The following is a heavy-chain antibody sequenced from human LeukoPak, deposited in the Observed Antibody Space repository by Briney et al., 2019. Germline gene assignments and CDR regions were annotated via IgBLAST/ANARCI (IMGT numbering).Heavy chain of an antibody. V-gene: IGHV3-23*01. CDR2: ISGGGETT. CDR3: ARDYADYVGYFFFDY. J-gene: IGHJ4*02. D-gene: IGHD4-17*01. Sequence: PGGXLRXXXXXXXXTFNNYAMNWVRQAPGKGLEWVSSISGGGETTYYADSAKGRFTISRDNSQNTLYLQMNSLRAEDTAVYYCARDYADYVGYFFFDYWGQGTLVTVSS. CDR1: XXTFNNYA.